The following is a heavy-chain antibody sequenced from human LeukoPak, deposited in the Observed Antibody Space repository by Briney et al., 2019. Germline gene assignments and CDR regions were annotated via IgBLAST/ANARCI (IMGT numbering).Heavy chain of an antibody. V-gene: IGHV3-11*04. CDR3: ARAPYSSSWSREYYFDY. CDR1: GFTFSDYY. Sequence: KPGGSLRLSCAASGFTFSDYYMSWIRQAPGKGLEWVSYISSGSSTIYYADSVKGRFTISRDNAKNSLYLQMNSLRAEDTAVYYCARAPYSSSWSREYYFDYWGQGTLVTVSS. J-gene: IGHJ4*02. CDR2: ISSGSSTI. D-gene: IGHD6-13*01.